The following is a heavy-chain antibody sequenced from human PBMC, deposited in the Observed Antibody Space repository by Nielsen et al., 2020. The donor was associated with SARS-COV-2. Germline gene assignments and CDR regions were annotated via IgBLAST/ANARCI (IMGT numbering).Heavy chain of an antibody. J-gene: IGHJ2*01. V-gene: IGHV4-34*01. Sequence: SETLSLTCAVSGGSFRGHYWTWVRQTPGKGLEWLGEINHSGGINYNPSLSSRLTLSVDPSKNQFSLKLASLTAADTAFYYCARRNRLAAPGAHFDLWGRDSLVTVS. CDR3: ARRNRLAAPGAHFDL. CDR1: GGSFRGHY. CDR2: INHSGGI. D-gene: IGHD6-13*01.